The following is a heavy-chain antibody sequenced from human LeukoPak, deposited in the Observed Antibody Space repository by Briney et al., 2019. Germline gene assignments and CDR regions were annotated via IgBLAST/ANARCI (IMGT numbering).Heavy chain of an antibody. CDR3: AKDFGSSGSEYFQH. CDR2: ISWNSGSI. CDR1: GFTFDDYA. V-gene: IGHV3-9*01. J-gene: IGHJ1*01. Sequence: GGSLRLSCAASGFTFDDYAMHWVRQAPGKGLEWVSGISWNSGSIGYADSVKGRFTISRDNAKSSLYLQMNSLRAEDTALYYCAKDFGSSGSEYFQHWGQGTLVTVSS. D-gene: IGHD3-22*01.